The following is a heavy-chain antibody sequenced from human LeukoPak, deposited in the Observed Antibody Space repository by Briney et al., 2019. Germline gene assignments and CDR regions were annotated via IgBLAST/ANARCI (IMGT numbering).Heavy chain of an antibody. J-gene: IGHJ4*02. D-gene: IGHD3-10*01. CDR2: ISSSSSYI. CDR3: APSTLWFGEGNLDY. V-gene: IGHV3-21*01. CDR1: GFTFSSYS. Sequence: GGSLRLSCAASGFTFSSYSMNWVRQAPGKGLEWVSSISSSSSYIYYADSVKGRFTISRDNGKNSLYLQMNSLRAEDTAVYYCAPSTLWFGEGNLDYWGQGTLVTVSS.